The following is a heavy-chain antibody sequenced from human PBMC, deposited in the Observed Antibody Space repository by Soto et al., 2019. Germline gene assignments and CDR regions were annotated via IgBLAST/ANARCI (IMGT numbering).Heavy chain of an antibody. J-gene: IGHJ6*02. CDR1: GFTLSRDS. CDR2: ISSSSSYI. D-gene: IGHD3-3*01. CDR3: ARDLENYDFWSGYYTNYYYYGMDV. V-gene: IGHV3-21*01. Sequence: PGGCLRLSCAAAGFTLSRDSLNCVRQAPGKGLEWVSSISSSSSYIYYADSVKGRFTNSRDNAKNSLYLQMNSLRAEDTAVYYCARDLENYDFWSGYYTNYYYYGMDVWGQGTTVTVSS.